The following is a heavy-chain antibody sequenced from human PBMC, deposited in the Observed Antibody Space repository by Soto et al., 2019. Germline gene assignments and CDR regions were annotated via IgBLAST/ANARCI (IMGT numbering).Heavy chain of an antibody. CDR2: IWYDGSNK. D-gene: IGHD4-4*01. Sequence: GGSLRLSCAASGFTFSSYGMHWVRQAPGKGLEWVAVIWYDGSNKYYADSVKGRFTISRDNSKNTLYLQMNSLRAEDTAVYYCARVQTVPYSNGILDYWGQGTLVTVSS. CDR3: ARVQTVPYSNGILDY. V-gene: IGHV3-33*01. CDR1: GFTFSSYG. J-gene: IGHJ4*02.